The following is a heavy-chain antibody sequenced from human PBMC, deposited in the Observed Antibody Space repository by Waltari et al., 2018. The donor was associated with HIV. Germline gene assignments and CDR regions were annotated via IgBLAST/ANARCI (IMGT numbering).Heavy chain of an antibody. CDR3: ARDPGSGGYYYYYGMDV. CDR1: GGSVSSGSYY. V-gene: IGHV4-61*01. J-gene: IGHJ6*02. CDR2: IYYSGST. Sequence: QVQLQESGPGLVKPSETLSLTCTVSGGSVSSGSYYWSWIRQPPGKGLEWIGYIYYSGSTNSNPALKSLVTISIDTSKNQFSLKLSSVTAADTAVYYCARDPGSGGYYYYYGMDVWGQGTTVTVSS. D-gene: IGHD3-10*01.